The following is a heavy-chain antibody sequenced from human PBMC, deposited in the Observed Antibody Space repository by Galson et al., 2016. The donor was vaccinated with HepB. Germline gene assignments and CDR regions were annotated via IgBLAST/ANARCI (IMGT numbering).Heavy chain of an antibody. D-gene: IGHD4-17*01. J-gene: IGHJ4*02. Sequence: SLRLSCAASGFTFSNYWMSWVRQAPGKGLEWVAYILQDGSEKYYVDSVKGRFTISRDNARNSLYHQMNSLRAEDTAVYYCARDYGDYFTYYWGQGTLVTVSS. V-gene: IGHV3-7*01. CDR2: ILQDGSEK. CDR1: GFTFSNYW. CDR3: ARDYGDYFTYY.